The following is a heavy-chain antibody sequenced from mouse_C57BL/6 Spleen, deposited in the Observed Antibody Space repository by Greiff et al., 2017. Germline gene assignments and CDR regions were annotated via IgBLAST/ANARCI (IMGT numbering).Heavy chain of an antibody. CDR2: ISNGGGST. CDR1: GFTFSDYY. D-gene: IGHD1-1*01. Sequence: EVKLVESGGGLVQPGGSLKLSCAASGFTFSDYYMYWVRQTPEKRLEWVAYISNGGGSTYYPDTVKGRFTISRDNAKNTLYLQMSRLKSEDTAMYYCARRPYYYGSSYGYFDYWGQGTTLTVSS. CDR3: ARRPYYYGSSYGYFDY. V-gene: IGHV5-12*01. J-gene: IGHJ2*01.